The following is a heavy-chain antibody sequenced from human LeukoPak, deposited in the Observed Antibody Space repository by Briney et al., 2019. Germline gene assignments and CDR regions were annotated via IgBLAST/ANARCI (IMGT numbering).Heavy chain of an antibody. CDR2: ISSSSSTI. CDR1: GFTFSSYS. D-gene: IGHD1-26*01. Sequence: GGSLRLSCAASGFTFSSYSMNWVRQAPGKGLEWVSYISSSSSTIYYADSVKGRFTISRDNAKNSLYLQMNSLRAEYTAVYYCARDRGAPVSPYDAFDIWGQGTMVTVSS. CDR3: ARDRGAPVSPYDAFDI. J-gene: IGHJ3*02. V-gene: IGHV3-48*01.